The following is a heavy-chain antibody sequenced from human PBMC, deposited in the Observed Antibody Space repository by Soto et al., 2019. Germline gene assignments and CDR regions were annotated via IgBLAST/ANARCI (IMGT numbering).Heavy chain of an antibody. CDR2: ISWNSGSI. CDR3: AKATRYCSGGSCYLSSGSFDY. V-gene: IGHV3-9*01. J-gene: IGHJ4*02. CDR1: GFTFDDYA. D-gene: IGHD2-15*01. Sequence: EVQLVESGGGLVQPGRSLRLSCAASGFTFDDYAMHWVRQAPGKGLEWVSGISWNSGSIGYADSVKGRFTISRDNAKNSLYLQMNSLRAEDTALYYCAKATRYCSGGSCYLSSGSFDYWGQGTLVTVSS.